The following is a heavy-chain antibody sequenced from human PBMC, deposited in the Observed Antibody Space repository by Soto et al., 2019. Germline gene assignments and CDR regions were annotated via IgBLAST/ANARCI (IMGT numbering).Heavy chain of an antibody. Sequence: PGGSLRLSCAASGFTFSSYSMNWVRQAPGKGLEWVSSISSSSSYIYYADSVKGRFTISRDNAKNSLYLQMNSLRAEDTAVYYCASPSLGTPYFDYWGQGTLVTVSS. CDR2: ISSSSSYI. CDR1: GFTFSSYS. J-gene: IGHJ4*02. D-gene: IGHD3-3*02. CDR3: ASPSLGTPYFDY. V-gene: IGHV3-21*01.